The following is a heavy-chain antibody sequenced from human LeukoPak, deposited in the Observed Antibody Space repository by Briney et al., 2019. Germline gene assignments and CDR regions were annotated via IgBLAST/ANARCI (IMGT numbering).Heavy chain of an antibody. CDR1: GFTFSTYW. Sequence: GGSLRLSCAASGFTFSTYWMSWVRQVPGKGLEWVANTNQEGSEKYYVDSVKGRFTISRDNSKNTLYLQMNSLRAEDTAVYYCARSGGLDYWGQGTLVTVSS. D-gene: IGHD2-15*01. V-gene: IGHV3-7*01. J-gene: IGHJ4*02. CDR3: ARSGGLDY. CDR2: TNQEGSEK.